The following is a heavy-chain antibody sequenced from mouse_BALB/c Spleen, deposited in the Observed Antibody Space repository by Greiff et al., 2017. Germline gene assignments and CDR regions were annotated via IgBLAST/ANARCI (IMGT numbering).Heavy chain of an antibody. V-gene: IGHV2-2*02. J-gene: IGHJ3*01. D-gene: IGHD2-14*01. Sequence: VKLVESGPGLVQPSQSLSITCTVSGFSLTSYGVHWVRQSPGKGLEWLGVIWSGGSTDYNAAFISRLSISKDNSKSQVFFKMNSLQANDTAIYYCASYYRYDQFAYWGQGTLVTVSA. CDR2: IWSGGST. CDR1: GFSLTSYG. CDR3: ASYYRYDQFAY.